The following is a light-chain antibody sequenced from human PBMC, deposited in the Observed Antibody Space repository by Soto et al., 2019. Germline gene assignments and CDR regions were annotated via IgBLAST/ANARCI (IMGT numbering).Light chain of an antibody. J-gene: IGLJ2*01. CDR1: HSDIGSNY. CDR2: ENN. Sequence: QSVLTQPPSVSAAPGQKVTISCSGRHSDIGSNYVSWYQQVPGTAPKLLIYENNRRPAGVPDRFSGSKSGTSATLGITGLQTGDEADYYCGSWDSSLFVGVFGGGTKLT. V-gene: IGLV1-51*01. CDR3: GSWDSSLFVGV.